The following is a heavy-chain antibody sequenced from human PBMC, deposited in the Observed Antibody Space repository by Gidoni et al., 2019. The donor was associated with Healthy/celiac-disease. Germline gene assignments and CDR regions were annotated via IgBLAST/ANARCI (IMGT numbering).Heavy chain of an antibody. CDR1: GASISSSSYY. J-gene: IGHJ6*03. D-gene: IGHD2-21*02. Sequence: QLQLQESSPGLVKPSETLSLTCSASGASISSSSYYLGWDRQPPGKGLEWIGSIYYSGSPYYNPSLKGRVTISVDTSKNQFSLKLSAVTAADTAVYYCARLSTVVTPLASEEYYYYYYMDVWGKGTTVTVSS. CDR2: IYYSGSP. CDR3: ARLSTVVTPLASEEYYYYYYMDV. V-gene: IGHV4-39*01.